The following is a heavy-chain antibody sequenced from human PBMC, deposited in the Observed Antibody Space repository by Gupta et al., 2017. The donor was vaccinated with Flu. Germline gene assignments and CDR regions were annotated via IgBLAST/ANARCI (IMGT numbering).Heavy chain of an antibody. V-gene: IGHV3-23*01. J-gene: IGHJ6*03. CDR2: IRGSGGST. CDR3: AKDVVVWGSYYYYMDV. Sequence: PGKGLGWVSAIRGSGGSTYYADSVKGRFTISRDNSKNTLYLQMNSLRAEDTAVYYCAKDVVVWGSYYYYMDVWGKGTTVTVSS. D-gene: IGHD3-22*01.